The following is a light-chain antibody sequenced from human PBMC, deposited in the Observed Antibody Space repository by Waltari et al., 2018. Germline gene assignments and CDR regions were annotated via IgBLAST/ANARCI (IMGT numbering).Light chain of an antibody. CDR1: SSDVGDYNL. CDR3: CSYAGTTSWL. Sequence: QSALTQPASVSGSPGQSITISCTGTSSDVGDYNLVSWYQQHAGQVTKLIIYEVNKRPSGFSTRFSVSRSGNTASLTISGLQAEDEATYFCCSYAGTTSWLFGGGTKVTVL. CDR2: EVN. V-gene: IGLV2-23*02. J-gene: IGLJ3*02.